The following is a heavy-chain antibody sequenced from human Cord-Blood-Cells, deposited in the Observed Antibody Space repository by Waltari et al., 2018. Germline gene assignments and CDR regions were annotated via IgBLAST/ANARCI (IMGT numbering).Heavy chain of an antibody. CDR1: RYTLTEFS. CDR2: FDPEDGET. D-gene: IGHD1-26*01. V-gene: IGHV1-24*01. CDR3: ATDNWVVGATNAFDI. Sequence: QFQLVQSAADVKKPRAPARVSCKDSRYTLTEFSMHSGRVAPGKGLEWMGGFDPEDGETIYAQKFQGRVTMTEDTSTDTAYMELSSLRSEDTAVYYCATDNWVVGATNAFDIWGQGTMVTVSS. J-gene: IGHJ3*02.